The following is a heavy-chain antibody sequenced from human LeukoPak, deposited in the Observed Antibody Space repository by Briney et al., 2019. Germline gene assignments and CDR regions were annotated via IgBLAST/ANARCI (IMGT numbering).Heavy chain of an antibody. J-gene: IGHJ4*02. V-gene: IGHV3-66*01. D-gene: IGHD3-9*01. CDR2: IYTGGST. CDR1: GFTVSSNY. Sequence: GGSLRLSCAASGFTVSSNYMSWVRQAPGKGLEWVSVIYTGGSTYYADSVKGRFTISRDNSKNTLYLQMNSLRAEDTAVYYCARDRIGDILTGYRFDYWGQGTLVTVSS. CDR3: ARDRIGDILTGYRFDY.